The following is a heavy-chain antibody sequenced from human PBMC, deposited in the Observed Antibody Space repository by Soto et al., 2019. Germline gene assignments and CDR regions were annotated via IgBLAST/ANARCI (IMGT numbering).Heavy chain of an antibody. CDR2: ISAYNGNT. V-gene: IGHV1-18*01. Sequence: GASVKVSCKASGYTFTSYGISWVRQAPGQGLEWMGWISAYNGNTNYAQKLQGRVTMTTDTSTSTAYMELRSLRSDDTAVYYCTRDEGYSYGPNWFDPWGQGTLVTVSS. J-gene: IGHJ5*02. CDR3: TRDEGYSYGPNWFDP. CDR1: GYTFTSYG. D-gene: IGHD5-18*01.